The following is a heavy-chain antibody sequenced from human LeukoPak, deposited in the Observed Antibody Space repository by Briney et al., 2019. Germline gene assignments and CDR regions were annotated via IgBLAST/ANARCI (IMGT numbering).Heavy chain of an antibody. V-gene: IGHV3-64D*06. J-gene: IGHJ4*02. CDR3: VKDLLWFEELPPL. D-gene: IGHD3-10*01. CDR2: ISSNGGST. Sequence: GGSLRLSCSASGFTFSSYAMHWVRQAPGKGLEYASAISSNGGSTYYADSVKGRFTISRDNSKNTLYLQMSSLRAEDTAVYYCVKDLLWFEELPPLWGQGTLVTVSS. CDR1: GFTFSSYA.